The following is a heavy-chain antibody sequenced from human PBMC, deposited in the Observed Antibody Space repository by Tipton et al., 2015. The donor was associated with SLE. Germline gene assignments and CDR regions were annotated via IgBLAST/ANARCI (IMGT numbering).Heavy chain of an antibody. J-gene: IGHJ4*02. CDR2: ISSSGSTI. D-gene: IGHD6-13*01. Sequence: SLRLSCAASGFTFSSYEMNWVRQAPGKGLEWVSYISSSGSTIYYADSVKGRFTISRDNAENSLYLQMNSLRAEDTAVYYCARALVIAAAGTIDYWGQGTLVTVSS. V-gene: IGHV3-48*03. CDR1: GFTFSSYE. CDR3: ARALVIAAAGTIDY.